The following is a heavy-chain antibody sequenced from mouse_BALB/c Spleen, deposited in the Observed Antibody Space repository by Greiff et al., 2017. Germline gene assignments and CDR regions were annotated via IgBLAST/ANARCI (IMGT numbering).Heavy chain of an antibody. Sequence: EVMLVESGAELVKPGASVKLSCTASGFNIKDTYMHWVKQRPEQGLEWIGRIDPANGNTKYDPKFQGKATITADTSSNTAYLQLSSLTSEDTAVYYCARGRTTATAWFAYWGQGTLVTVSA. V-gene: IGHV14-3*02. CDR1: GFNIKDTY. D-gene: IGHD1-2*01. J-gene: IGHJ3*01. CDR2: IDPANGNT. CDR3: ARGRTTATAWFAY.